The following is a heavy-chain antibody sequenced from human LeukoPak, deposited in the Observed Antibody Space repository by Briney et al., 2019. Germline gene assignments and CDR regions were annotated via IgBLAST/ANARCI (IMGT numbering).Heavy chain of an antibody. CDR3: ANWRYCSSTSCYTGLDY. V-gene: IGHV3-23*01. CDR2: ISGSGGGT. CDR1: GFTFSSFA. D-gene: IGHD2-2*02. J-gene: IGHJ4*02. Sequence: GGSLRLSCAASGFTFSSFAMSWVRQAPGKGLEWVSTISGSGGGTWYADSVKGRFAISRDNSKNTLYLQMNSLRAEDTAIYYCANWRYCSSTSCYTGLDYWGQGTLVTVSS.